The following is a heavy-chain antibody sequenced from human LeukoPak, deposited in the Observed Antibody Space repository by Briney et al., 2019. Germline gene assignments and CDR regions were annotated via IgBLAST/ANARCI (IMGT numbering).Heavy chain of an antibody. CDR2: ISAYNGNT. Sequence: ASVKVSCKASGYSFTSHGISWVRQVPGQGLEWMEWISAYNGNTNYAQKVQGRVTMTTDTSTRIVYMELRSLRSEDTAVYYCARGDFRGLGGSGSYYYYYYMDVWGKGTTVTISS. D-gene: IGHD3-10*01. V-gene: IGHV1-18*01. J-gene: IGHJ6*03. CDR3: ARGDFRGLGGSGSYYYYYYMDV. CDR1: GYSFTSHG.